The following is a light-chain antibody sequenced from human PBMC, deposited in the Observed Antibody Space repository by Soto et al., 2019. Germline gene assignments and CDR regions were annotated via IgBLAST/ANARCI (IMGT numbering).Light chain of an antibody. CDR1: SGHSSYA. Sequence: QPVLTQSPSASASLGASVKLTCTLSSGHSSYAIAWHQQQPEKGPRYLMKLNSDGSHRKGDGIPDRFSGSSSGAERYLTISSLQSEDEADYYCQTWGSGIQVVFGGGTKLTVL. CDR2: LNSDGSH. V-gene: IGLV4-69*01. J-gene: IGLJ2*01. CDR3: QTWGSGIQVV.